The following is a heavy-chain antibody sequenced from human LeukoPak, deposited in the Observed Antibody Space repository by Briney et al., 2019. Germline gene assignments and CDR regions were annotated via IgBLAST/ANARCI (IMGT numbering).Heavy chain of an antibody. V-gene: IGHV1-18*01. D-gene: IGHD5-24*01. CDR1: GYTFTSYG. J-gene: IGHJ6*03. CDR2: ISAYNGNT. Sequence: ASVKVSCKASGYTFTSYGISWVRQAPGQGLEWMGWISAYNGNTNYAPKLQGRVTMTTDTSTSTAYMELRSLRSDDTAVYYCARGGVYNLDYYYYYMDVWGKGTTVTVSS. CDR3: ARGGVYNLDYYYYYMDV.